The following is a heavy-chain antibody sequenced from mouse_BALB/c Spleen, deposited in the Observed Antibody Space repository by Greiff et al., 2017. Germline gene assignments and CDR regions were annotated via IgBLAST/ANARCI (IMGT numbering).Heavy chain of an antibody. V-gene: IGHV1S81*02. CDR1: GYTFTSYY. CDR2: INPSNGGT. CDR3: TTPYGNYAMDY. J-gene: IGHJ4*01. D-gene: IGHD2-1*01. Sequence: QVQLKQSGAELVKPGASVKLSCKASGYTFTSYYMYWVKQRPGQGLEWIGEINPSNGGTNFNEKFKSKATLTVDKSSSTAYMQLSSLTSEDSAVYYCTTPYGNYAMDYWGQGTSVTVSS.